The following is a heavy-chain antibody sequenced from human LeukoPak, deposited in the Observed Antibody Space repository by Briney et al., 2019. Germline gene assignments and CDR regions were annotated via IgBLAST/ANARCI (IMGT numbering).Heavy chain of an antibody. Sequence: ASVKVSCTASGGTFSSYAISWVRQAPGQGLEWMGGIIPIFGTANYAQKFQGRVTITADESTSTAYMELSSLRSEDTAVYYCARAGHSGYTHWFDPWGQGTLVTVSS. CDR2: IIPIFGTA. J-gene: IGHJ5*02. D-gene: IGHD5-12*01. V-gene: IGHV1-69*13. CDR1: GGTFSSYA. CDR3: ARAGHSGYTHWFDP.